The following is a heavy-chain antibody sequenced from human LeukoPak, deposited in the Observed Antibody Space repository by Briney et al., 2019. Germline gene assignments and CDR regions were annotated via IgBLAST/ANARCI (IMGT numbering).Heavy chain of an antibody. CDR3: ARVFGDIVVVPAAIRGTDYYYYYMDV. CDR2: MNPNSGNT. D-gene: IGHD2-2*01. Sequence: GASVTVSCKASGYTFTSYDINWVRQATGQGLEWMGWMNPNSGNTGYAQKFQGRVTMTRNTSISTAYMELSSLRSEDTAVYYCARVFGDIVVVPAAIRGTDYYYYYMDVWGKGTTVTVSS. J-gene: IGHJ6*03. CDR1: GYTFTSYD. V-gene: IGHV1-8*01.